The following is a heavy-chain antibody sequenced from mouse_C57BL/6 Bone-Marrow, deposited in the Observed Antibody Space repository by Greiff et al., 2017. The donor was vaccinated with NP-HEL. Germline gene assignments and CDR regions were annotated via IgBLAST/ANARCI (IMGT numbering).Heavy chain of an antibody. J-gene: IGHJ1*03. V-gene: IGHV1-26*01. D-gene: IGHD2-4*01. CDR2: INPNNGGT. CDR1: GYTFTDYY. CDR3: ARSPLYYDYGNWYFDV. Sequence: VQLQQSGPELVKPGASVKISCKASGYTFTDYYMNWVKQSHGKSLEWIGDINPNNGGTSYNQKFKGKATLTVDKSSSTAYMELRSLTSEDSAVYYCARSPLYYDYGNWYFDVWGTGTTVTVSS.